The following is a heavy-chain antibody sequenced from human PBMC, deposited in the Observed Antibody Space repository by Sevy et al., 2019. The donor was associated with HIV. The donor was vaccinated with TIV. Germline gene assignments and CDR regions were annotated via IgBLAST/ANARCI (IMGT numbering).Heavy chain of an antibody. CDR3: AKDTPFYYYASGNYYFDGIFDH. J-gene: IGHJ4*02. V-gene: IGHV3-23*01. Sequence: GGSLRLSCVASGFSFSSYAMAWVRQTPGKGLEWVSAITVSGGRTYYADSVKGRFTISRDNSENTLYLQMNSLRAEDTALYYCAKDTPFYYYASGNYYFDGIFDHWGQGALVTVSS. CDR1: GFSFSSYA. D-gene: IGHD3-10*01. CDR2: ITVSGGRT.